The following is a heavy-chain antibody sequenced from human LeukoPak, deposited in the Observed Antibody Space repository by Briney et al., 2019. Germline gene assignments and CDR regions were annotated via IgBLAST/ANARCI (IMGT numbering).Heavy chain of an antibody. D-gene: IGHD6-13*01. CDR3: AKDLQGSSWYSPDQ. Sequence: GGSLRLSCAASGFTFSGYAMTWVRQGPGMGLEWVSIISGNGGSTYYADSVKGRSTISRDNSKNTLYLQMNSLRAEDTAIYYCAKDLQGSSWYSPDQWGQGTLVTVSS. J-gene: IGHJ4*02. CDR1: GFTFSGYA. CDR2: ISGNGGST. V-gene: IGHV3-23*01.